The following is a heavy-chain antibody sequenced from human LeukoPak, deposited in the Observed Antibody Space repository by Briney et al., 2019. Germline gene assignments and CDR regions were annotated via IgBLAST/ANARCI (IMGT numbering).Heavy chain of an antibody. J-gene: IGHJ4*02. Sequence: GASVKVSCKASGYSFSTYDINWVRQAPGQGLEWMGWMRPKKSDTGYARKFQDRVTLTWNISTDTAYMELNSLTPKDTAVYFCAGGPPEDTSSGYWGQGTLVTVSS. CDR3: AGGPPEDTSSGY. D-gene: IGHD3-22*01. CDR2: MRPKKSDT. V-gene: IGHV1-8*01. CDR1: GYSFSTYD.